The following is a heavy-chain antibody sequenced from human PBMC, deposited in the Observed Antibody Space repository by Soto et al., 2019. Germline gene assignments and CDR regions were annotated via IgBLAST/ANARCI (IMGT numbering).Heavy chain of an antibody. CDR3: ARRSRYAVGVYGMDV. Sequence: PGESLKISCKGSGYNFAGYWIGWVRQMPGKGLEWMGIIYPGDSDTRYSPSFQGQVTISADKSISTAYLQWSSLKASDTAMYYCARRSRYAVGVYGMDVWGQGTTVTVSS. D-gene: IGHD2-2*01. J-gene: IGHJ6*02. CDR1: GYNFAGYW. V-gene: IGHV5-51*01. CDR2: IYPGDSDT.